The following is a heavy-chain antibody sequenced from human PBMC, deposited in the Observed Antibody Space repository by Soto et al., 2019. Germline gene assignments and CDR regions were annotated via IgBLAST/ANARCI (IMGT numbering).Heavy chain of an antibody. CDR1: GGSFSGYY. D-gene: IGHD3-22*01. V-gene: IGHV4-34*01. Sequence: PSETLSLTCAVYGGSFSGYYWSWIRQPPGKGLEWIGEINHSGSTNYNPSLKSRVTISVDTSKNQFSLKLSSVTAADTAVYYCSTYYYDSSGHGDAFDIWGQGTIVTVSS. CDR2: INHSGST. CDR3: STYYYDSSGHGDAFDI. J-gene: IGHJ3*02.